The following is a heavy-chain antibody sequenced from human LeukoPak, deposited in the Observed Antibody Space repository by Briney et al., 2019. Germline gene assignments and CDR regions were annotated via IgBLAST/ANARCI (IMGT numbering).Heavy chain of an antibody. V-gene: IGHV3-30*03. Sequence: GGSLRLSCAASGFTFSNHGMHWVRQAPGKGLEWVALISYDGSNEFYADSVKGRFTISRDNSKNMLSLQMDSLRAEDTAVYYCAGETAAAGRTFDYWGQGTLVTVSS. CDR3: AGETAAAGRTFDY. J-gene: IGHJ4*02. D-gene: IGHD6-13*01. CDR2: ISYDGSNE. CDR1: GFTFSNHG.